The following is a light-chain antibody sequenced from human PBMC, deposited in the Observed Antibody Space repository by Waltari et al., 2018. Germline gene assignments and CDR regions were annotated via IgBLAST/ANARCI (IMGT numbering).Light chain of an antibody. CDR1: RSYPGGHNF. V-gene: IGLV2-14*03. J-gene: IGLJ2*01. CDR2: DVP. CDR3: SSYTGTTSSVI. Sequence: QSALTQPASVSGSPGQSITISRPGTRSYPGGHNFVSWYPQYPGKAPKVLIYDVPKGPSGVSNRISGSRSGNTASLTISGLQAEDEADYYCSSYTGTTSSVIFGGGTKLTVL.